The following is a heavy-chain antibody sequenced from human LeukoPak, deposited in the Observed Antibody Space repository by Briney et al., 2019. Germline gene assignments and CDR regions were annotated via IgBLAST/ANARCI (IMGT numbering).Heavy chain of an antibody. CDR1: GGSISSRSFH. CDR3: AREGSGSLFYYGMDV. J-gene: IGHJ6*02. D-gene: IGHD3-10*01. V-gene: IGHV4-39*02. CDR2: IYYNGST. Sequence: PLETLSLTCTVSGGSISSRSFHWGWVRQPPGKGLEWIGSIYYNGSTYYNPSLKSRVTISVDTSKKRFSLRLSSVTAADSAFYYCAREGSGSLFYYGMDVWGQGTTVTVSS.